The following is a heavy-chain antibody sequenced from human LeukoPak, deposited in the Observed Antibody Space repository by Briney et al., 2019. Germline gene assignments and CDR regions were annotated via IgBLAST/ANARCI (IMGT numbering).Heavy chain of an antibody. J-gene: IGHJ4*02. D-gene: IGHD6-6*01. CDR2: VYPGDSDI. CDR3: AKLTIAARPIDY. CDR1: GYTFSSYW. Sequence: XESLKISCKISGYTFSSYWIGWVRQIPGKGLEWMGSVYPGDSDIRYSPSFQGQVTISADKAISTAYLQWSSLKASDTAMYYCAKLTIAARPIDYWGQGTLVTVSS. V-gene: IGHV5-51*01.